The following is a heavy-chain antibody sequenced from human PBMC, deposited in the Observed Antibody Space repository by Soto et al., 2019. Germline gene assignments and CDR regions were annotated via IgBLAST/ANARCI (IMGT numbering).Heavy chain of an antibody. J-gene: IGHJ6*02. Sequence: PSETLSLTCTVSGGSISSGGYYWSWIRQHPGKGLEWIGYIYYSGSTYYNPSLKSRVTISVDTSKNQFSLKLSSVTAADTAVYYCARDDPYCSGGSCHLYYYYGMDVWGQGTTATVSS. CDR3: ARDDPYCSGGSCHLYYYYGMDV. V-gene: IGHV4-31*03. D-gene: IGHD2-15*01. CDR1: GGSISSGGYY. CDR2: IYYSGST.